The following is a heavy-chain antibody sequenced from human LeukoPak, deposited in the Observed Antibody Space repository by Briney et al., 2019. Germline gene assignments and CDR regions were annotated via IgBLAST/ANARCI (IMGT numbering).Heavy chain of an antibody. CDR3: ARHPSITMIVVVLGGFDP. CDR2: IYYSGST. D-gene: IGHD3-22*01. J-gene: IGHJ5*02. CDR1: GGSISSYY. V-gene: IGHV4-59*05. Sequence: SSETLSLTCTVSGGSISSYYWSWIWQPPGKGLEWIGSIYYSGSTYYNPSLKSRVTISVDTSKNQFSLKLSSVTAADTAVYYCARHPSITMIVVVLGGFDPWGQGTLVTVSS.